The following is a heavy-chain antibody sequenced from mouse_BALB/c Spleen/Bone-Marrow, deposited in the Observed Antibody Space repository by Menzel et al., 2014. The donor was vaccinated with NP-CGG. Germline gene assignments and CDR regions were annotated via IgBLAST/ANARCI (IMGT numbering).Heavy chain of an antibody. CDR3: ARKGALRAMDY. Sequence: QVQLQQSGAELMRPGASVKISCKASGYTFTNYWIEWVKRRPGHGLEWIGEILPGRGSPNYNEKFKGKATCALDTSSNTSYMQLSSLTSEDSAVYYCARKGALRAMDYWGQGSSVTVSS. J-gene: IGHJ4*01. V-gene: IGHV1-9*01. CDR2: ILPGRGSP. CDR1: GYTFTNYW.